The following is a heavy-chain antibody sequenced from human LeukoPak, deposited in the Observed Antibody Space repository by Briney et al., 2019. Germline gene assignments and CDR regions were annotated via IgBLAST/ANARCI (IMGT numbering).Heavy chain of an antibody. V-gene: IGHV3-7*02. Sequence: GSLRLSCAASGFTFSSYWMSWVRQAPGKGLEWVANIKQDGSEKYYVDSVKGRFTISRDNAKNSLYLQMNSLRGEDTAVYYCAVDCSSTSCYDVYYWGQGTQVTVSS. CDR3: AVDCSSTSCYDVYY. J-gene: IGHJ4*02. CDR1: GFTFSSYW. D-gene: IGHD2-2*01. CDR2: IKQDGSEK.